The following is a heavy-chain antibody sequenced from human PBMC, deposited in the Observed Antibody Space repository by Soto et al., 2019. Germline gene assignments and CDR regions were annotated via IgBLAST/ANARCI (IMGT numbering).Heavy chain of an antibody. CDR2: IWYDGTNK. Sequence: QVRLVESGGGVVQPGGSLRLSCAASGFTFSSNGMHWVRQAPGKGLEWVAAIWYDGTNKYYADSVKGRFTITRDNSKSTLDPPMNGLRVEDTAVYYCAREPVGGMYGDYHFVYWGQGTRVGVSS. V-gene: IGHV3-33*01. D-gene: IGHD4-17*01. CDR3: AREPVGGMYGDYHFVY. J-gene: IGHJ4*02. CDR1: GFTFSSNG.